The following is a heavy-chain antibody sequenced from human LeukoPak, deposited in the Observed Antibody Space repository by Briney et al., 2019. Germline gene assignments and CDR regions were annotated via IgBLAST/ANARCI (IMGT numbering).Heavy chain of an antibody. CDR2: IYPGDSNT. Sequence: GESLKTSCKASGYSFTNYWIGWVRQMPGKGLELMGIIYPGDSNTRYRPSFQDQVLISADKSVSATYLHWGSLQASDTAMYFCARRGSSTSDAVDMWGQGTMVTVS. CDR3: ARRGSSTSDAVDM. V-gene: IGHV5-51*01. J-gene: IGHJ3*02. D-gene: IGHD3-10*01. CDR1: GYSFTNYW.